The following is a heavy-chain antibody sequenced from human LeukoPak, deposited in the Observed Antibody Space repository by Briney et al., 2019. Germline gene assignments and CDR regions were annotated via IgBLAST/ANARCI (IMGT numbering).Heavy chain of an antibody. Sequence: GASVKVSCKASGYTFTSYGISWVRQAPGQGLEWMGWISGYNGNANYAQKLQGRVTMTTDTSTSTAYMELRSLRSDDTAVYYCARDQDFWSGYYYYGMDVWGQGTTVTVSS. CDR3: ARDQDFWSGYYYYGMDV. J-gene: IGHJ6*02. CDR2: ISGYNGNA. D-gene: IGHD3-3*01. V-gene: IGHV1-18*01. CDR1: GYTFTSYG.